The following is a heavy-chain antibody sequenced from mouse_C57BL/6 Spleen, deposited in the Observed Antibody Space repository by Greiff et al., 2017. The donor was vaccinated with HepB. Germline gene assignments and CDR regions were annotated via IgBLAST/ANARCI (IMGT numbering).Heavy chain of an antibody. Sequence: VQLQQSGPELVKPGASVKISCKASGYTFTDYYMNWVKQSHGKSLEWIGDINPNNGGTSYNQKFKGKATLTVDKSSSTAYMELRSLTSEDSAVYYCARKRYIDYWGQGTTLTVSS. D-gene: IGHD2-12*01. V-gene: IGHV1-26*01. CDR2: INPNNGGT. CDR3: ARKRYIDY. J-gene: IGHJ2*01. CDR1: GYTFTDYY.